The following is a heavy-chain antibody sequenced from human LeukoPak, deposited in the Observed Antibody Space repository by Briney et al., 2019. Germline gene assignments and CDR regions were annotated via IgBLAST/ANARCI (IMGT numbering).Heavy chain of an antibody. CDR2: INGNGAST. J-gene: IGHJ4*02. CDR3: AKDQGYSYYYLDY. D-gene: IGHD5-18*01. CDR1: GFTFNNHA. V-gene: IGHV3-23*01. Sequence: GGSLRLSCAGSGFTFNNHAMSWVRQAPGKGLEWVSGINGNGASTYYSDSVKGRFTISRDNSTNTLYLQMSSLRAEDTAIYYCAKDQGYSYYYLDYWGQGTLVTVSS.